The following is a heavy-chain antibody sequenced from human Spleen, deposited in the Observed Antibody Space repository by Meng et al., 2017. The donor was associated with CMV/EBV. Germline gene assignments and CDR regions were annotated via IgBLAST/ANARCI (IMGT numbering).Heavy chain of an antibody. D-gene: IGHD3-22*01. CDR2: ISSSGDIV. V-gene: IGHV3-11*04. CDR3: AKGGYRESSDYFLDH. CDR1: GFTFSDHY. Sequence: GESLKISCAASGFTFSDHYMNWIRQAPGKGLEWVSYISSSGDIVYYADSVKGRFTISRDNSKNTLYLQVNSLRAEDTAVYFCAKGGYRESSDYFLDHWGQGTLVTVSS. J-gene: IGHJ4*02.